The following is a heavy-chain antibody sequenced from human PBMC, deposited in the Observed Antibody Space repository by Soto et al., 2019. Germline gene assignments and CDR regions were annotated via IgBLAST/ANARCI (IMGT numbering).Heavy chain of an antibody. Sequence: GGSLRLSCAASGFTFSSYGMHWVRQAPGKGLEWVAVIWYDGSNKYYADSVKGRFTISRDNSKNTLYLQMNSLRAEDTAVYYCARALGAAWDISYYYYGMDVWGQGTTVTVSS. CDR1: GFTFSSYG. CDR2: IWYDGSNK. D-gene: IGHD5-12*01. V-gene: IGHV3-33*01. CDR3: ARALGAAWDISYYYYGMDV. J-gene: IGHJ6*02.